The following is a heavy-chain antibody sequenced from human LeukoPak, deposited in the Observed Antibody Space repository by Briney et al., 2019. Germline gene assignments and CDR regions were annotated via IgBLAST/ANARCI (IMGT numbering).Heavy chain of an antibody. D-gene: IGHD2-15*01. J-gene: IGHJ2*01. CDR3: AGGYLSDSGGGGDSLGWYFYV. V-gene: IGHV1-69*05. CDR1: GGTFSSYA. Sequence: SVKVSCKASGGTFSSYAISWVRQAPGQGLEWMGGIIPIFGTANYAQKFQGRVTITTDESTSAAYMELSSLRSADTAVYYCAGGYLSDSGGGGDSLGWYFYVGGRGSPVTVSS. CDR2: IIPIFGTA.